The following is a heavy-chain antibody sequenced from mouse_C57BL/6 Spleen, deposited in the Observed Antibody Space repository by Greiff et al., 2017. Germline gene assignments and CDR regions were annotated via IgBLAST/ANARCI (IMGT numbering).Heavy chain of an antibody. Sequence: VQLQQSGPELVKPGASVKIPCKASGYTFTDYNMDWVKQSHGKSLEWIGDINPNNGGTIYNQKFKGKATLTVDKSSSTAYMELRSLTSEDTAVYYCARTHYGTREGYFDYWGQGTTLTVSS. CDR2: INPNNGGT. J-gene: IGHJ2*01. V-gene: IGHV1-18*01. CDR1: GYTFTDYN. D-gene: IGHD1-1*01. CDR3: ARTHYGTREGYFDY.